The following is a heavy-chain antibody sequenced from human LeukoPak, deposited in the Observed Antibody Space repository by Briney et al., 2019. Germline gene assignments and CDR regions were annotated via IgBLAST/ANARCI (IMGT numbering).Heavy chain of an antibody. CDR3: ARLYYYCYYMDV. Sequence: PGGSLRLSCAASGFTVSTNYMSWVRQAPGKGLGWVSVIYSGRIRYYGDSVKGRFTISRDNSKNTLYLQMKSLRAEDTAVYYCARLYYYCYYMDVWGKGTTVTVSS. CDR2: IYSGRIR. V-gene: IGHV3-66*02. J-gene: IGHJ6*03. CDR1: GFTVSTNY.